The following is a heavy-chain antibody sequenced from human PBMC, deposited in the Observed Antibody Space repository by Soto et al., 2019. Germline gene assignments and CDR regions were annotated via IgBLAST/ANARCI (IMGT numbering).Heavy chain of an antibody. V-gene: IGHV4-30-4*01. CDR3: ARVGGFGATTIDY. J-gene: IGHJ4*02. Sequence: QVQLQESGPGLVKPSQTLSLTCTVSGGSISSGDYYWSWIRQPPGKGLEWIGYIYYRGSTYYHPALKRSVTISVDTTKNQFTLKLSSVTSAETAVYYCARVGGFGATTIDYWGQGTLVTVSS. CDR2: IYYRGST. D-gene: IGHD3-10*01. CDR1: GGSISSGDYY.